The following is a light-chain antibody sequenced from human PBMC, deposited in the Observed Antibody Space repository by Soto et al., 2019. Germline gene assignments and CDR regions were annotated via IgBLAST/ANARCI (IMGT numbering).Light chain of an antibody. Sequence: QAVVTQPPSASGTPGQRVTISCSGSSSNIASNNVNWYQQLPGAAPKLLIYGNNQWPSGVPDRFSGSKSGTSACLAISGLQSEDEADYYCAAWDDSLNGVVFGGGTKLTVL. CDR1: SSNIASNN. V-gene: IGLV1-44*01. CDR2: GNN. CDR3: AAWDDSLNGVV. J-gene: IGLJ2*01.